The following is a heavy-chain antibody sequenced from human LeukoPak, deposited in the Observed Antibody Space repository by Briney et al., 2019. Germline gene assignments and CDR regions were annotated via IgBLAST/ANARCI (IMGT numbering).Heavy chain of an antibody. CDR1: GFTFNTEA. V-gene: IGHV3-23*01. CDR3: AKGLGFLPQFDY. D-gene: IGHD6-19*01. Sequence: GGSLRLSCVLSGFTFNTEAMTWVRQAPGKGLEWVSTIDNSGRTTYYADSVKGRFTIPRDNSKNTVYLQLNSLRAEDTALYFCAKGLGFLPQFDYWGQGTLVAVSS. J-gene: IGHJ4*02. CDR2: IDNSGRTT.